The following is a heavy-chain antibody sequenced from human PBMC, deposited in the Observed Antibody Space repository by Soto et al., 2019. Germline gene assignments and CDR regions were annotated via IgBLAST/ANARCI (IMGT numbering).Heavy chain of an antibody. D-gene: IGHD1-1*01. J-gene: IGHJ5*02. CDR1: GGSFRNYY. V-gene: IGHV4-34*01. CDR3: TGEERFPRYWFDP. Sequence: SETLSLTCGVYGGSFRNYYWIWVRQPPGKGLEWIGEVNHSGEATYNPSLQSRITISLDTSNNQFSLKMTSVTAADTAMYFCTGEERFPRYWFDPWGQGTQVTVSS. CDR2: VNHSGEA.